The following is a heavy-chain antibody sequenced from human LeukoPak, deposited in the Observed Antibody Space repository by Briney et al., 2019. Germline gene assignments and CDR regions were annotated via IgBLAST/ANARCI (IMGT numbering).Heavy chain of an antibody. Sequence: SSETLSLTCAVYGGSFSGYYWSWIRQPPGKGLEWIGEINHSGSTNYNPSLKSRVTISVDTSKNQFSLKLSSVTAADTAVYYCARPGWRYYFDYWGQGTLVTVSS. CDR2: INHSGST. D-gene: IGHD6-19*01. J-gene: IGHJ4*02. CDR3: ARPGWRYYFDY. CDR1: GGSFSGYY. V-gene: IGHV4-34*01.